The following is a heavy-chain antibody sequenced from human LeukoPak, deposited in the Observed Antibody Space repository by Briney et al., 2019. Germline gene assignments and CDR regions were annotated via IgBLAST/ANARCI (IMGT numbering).Heavy chain of an antibody. V-gene: IGHV4-39*07. J-gene: IGHJ4*02. CDR2: IYYSGST. CDR3: ARDSTYYYGSGSYPVLH. D-gene: IGHD3-10*01. CDR1: GGSISSGDYY. Sequence: SETLSLTCTVSGGSISSGDYYWSWIRQPPGKGLEWIGSIYYSGSTYYNPSLKSRVTISVDTSKSQFSLKLSSVTAADTAVYYCARDSTYYYGSGSYPVLHWGQGTLVTVSS.